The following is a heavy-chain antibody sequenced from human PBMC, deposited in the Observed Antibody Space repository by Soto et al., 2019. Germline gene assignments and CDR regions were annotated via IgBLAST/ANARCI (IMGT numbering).Heavy chain of an antibody. CDR3: ATAPGGWFPSNWFDP. V-gene: IGHV1-24*01. Sequence: ASVKVSCKFSGYPLTELSIHWVRQAPGKGLEWMGGFDPEDGETIYAQKFQGRVTMTEDTSTDTAYMELSSLRSEDTAVYYCATAPGGWFPSNWFDPWGQGTLVTVSS. CDR2: FDPEDGET. J-gene: IGHJ5*02. D-gene: IGHD6-19*01. CDR1: GYPLTELS.